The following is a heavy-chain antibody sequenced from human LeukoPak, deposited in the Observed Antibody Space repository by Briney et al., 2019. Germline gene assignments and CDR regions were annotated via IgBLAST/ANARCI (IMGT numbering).Heavy chain of an antibody. CDR1: GFTFSSYG. D-gene: IGHD3-22*01. J-gene: IGHJ3*02. V-gene: IGHV3-23*01. CDR3: AKERHSSGYYYVPDAFDI. Sequence: QAGGSLRLSCAASGFTFSSYGMHWVRQAPGKGLGWVPAISGSGGSTYYADSVKGRFTISRDNSKNTLYLQMNSLRAEDTAVYYCAKERHSSGYYYVPDAFDIWGQGTMVTVSS. CDR2: ISGSGGST.